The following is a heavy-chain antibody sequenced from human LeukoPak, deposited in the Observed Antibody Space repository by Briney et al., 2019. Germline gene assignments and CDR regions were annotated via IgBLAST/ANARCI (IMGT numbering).Heavy chain of an antibody. V-gene: IGHV3-66*02. CDR2: IDSGGGT. D-gene: IGHD3-16*01. CDR1: GFTVNSNY. Sequence: YPGGSLRLSCAASGFTVNSNYMSWVRQAPGKGLEWVSLIDSGGGTFYADSARGRFTISRDNSRNTLYLQMNSPRPEDTAVYYCAHGWGANWGQGTLATVSS. CDR3: AHGWGAN. J-gene: IGHJ4*02.